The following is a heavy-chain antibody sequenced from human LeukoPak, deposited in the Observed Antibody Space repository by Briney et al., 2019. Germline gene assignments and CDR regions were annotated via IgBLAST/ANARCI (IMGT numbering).Heavy chain of an antibody. D-gene: IGHD3-16*02. V-gene: IGHV3-15*01. Sequence: GGSLRLSCAASGFTFSNAWMSWVHQAPGKGLEWVGRIKSKTDGGTTDYAAPVKGRFTISRDDSKNTLYLQMNSLKTEDTAVYYCTTRDVYSSYPGYFDYSGQGTLVSVSS. CDR3: TTRDVYSSYPGYFDY. J-gene: IGHJ4*02. CDR1: GFTFSNAW. CDR2: IKSKTDGGTT.